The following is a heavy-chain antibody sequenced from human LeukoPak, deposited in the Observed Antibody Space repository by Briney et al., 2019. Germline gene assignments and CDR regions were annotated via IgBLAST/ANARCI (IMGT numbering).Heavy chain of an antibody. Sequence: SQTLSLTCTVSGDSISSGDYYWSWIRQPPGKGLEWIGYIYYSGSTYYNPSLKSRVTISVDTSKNQFSLKLSSVTAADTAVYYRARVSDILTSYYDYWGQGTLVTVSS. V-gene: IGHV4-30-4*01. CDR2: IYYSGST. CDR3: ARVSDILTSYYDY. CDR1: GDSISSGDYY. J-gene: IGHJ4*02. D-gene: IGHD3-9*01.